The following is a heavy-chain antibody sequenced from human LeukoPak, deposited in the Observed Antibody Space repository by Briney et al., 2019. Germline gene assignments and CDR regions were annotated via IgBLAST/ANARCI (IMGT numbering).Heavy chain of an antibody. V-gene: IGHV3-9*01. J-gene: IGHJ3*02. CDR1: GFTFDDYA. Sequence: GGSLRLSCAASGFTFDDYAMHWVRQAPGKGLEWVSGISWNSGSIGYADSVKGRFTISRENAKNSLYLQMNSLRAGDTAVYHCARGLVGATAFDIWGQGTMVTVSS. CDR2: ISWNSGSI. D-gene: IGHD1-26*01. CDR3: ARGLVGATAFDI.